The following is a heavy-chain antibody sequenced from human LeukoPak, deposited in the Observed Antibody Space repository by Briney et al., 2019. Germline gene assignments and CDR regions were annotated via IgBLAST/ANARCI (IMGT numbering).Heavy chain of an antibody. CDR3: AKDSRRMGPYSSSWYQVEYFQH. CDR2: ISGDGGST. CDR1: GFTFDDYA. D-gene: IGHD6-13*01. Sequence: GGSPRLSCAASGFTFDDYAMHWVRQAPGKGLEWVSLISGDGGSTYYADSVKGRFTISRDNSKNSLYLQMNSLRTEDTALYYCAKDSRRMGPYSSSWYQVEYFQHWGQGTLVTVSS. J-gene: IGHJ1*01. V-gene: IGHV3-43*02.